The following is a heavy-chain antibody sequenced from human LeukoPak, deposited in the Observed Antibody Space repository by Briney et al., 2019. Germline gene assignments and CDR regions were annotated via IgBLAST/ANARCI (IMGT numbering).Heavy chain of an antibody. CDR1: GGSISSSRYF. D-gene: IGHD5-12*01. V-gene: IGHV4-39*01. CDR3: ARHGGLKYGGYEKRFDY. Sequence: PSETLSLTCTVSGGSISSSRYFWGWIRQPPGKGLEWIGSIYYSGSTYYNPSPESRVTISVDTSKNQFSLKLNSVTAADTALYYCARHGGLKYGGYEKRFDYWGQGTLVTVSS. CDR2: IYYSGST. J-gene: IGHJ4*02.